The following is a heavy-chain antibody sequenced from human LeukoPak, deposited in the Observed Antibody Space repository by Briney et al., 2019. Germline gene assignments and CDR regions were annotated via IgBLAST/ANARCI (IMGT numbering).Heavy chain of an antibody. Sequence: GGSLRLSCAASGFTFSSYAMHWVRQAPGKGLEWVAVISYDGSSKYYADSVKGRFTISRDNSKNTLYLQMNSLRAEDTAVYYCARDPTAMVTGWFDPWGQGTLVTVSS. D-gene: IGHD5-18*01. V-gene: IGHV3-30*04. CDR3: ARDPTAMVTGWFDP. J-gene: IGHJ5*02. CDR1: GFTFSSYA. CDR2: ISYDGSSK.